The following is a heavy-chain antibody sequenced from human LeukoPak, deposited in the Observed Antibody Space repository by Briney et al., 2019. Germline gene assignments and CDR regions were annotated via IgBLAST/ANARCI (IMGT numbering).Heavy chain of an antibody. Sequence: PGGSLRLSCAASGFTFSSYSMNWVRQAPGKGLEWVSYISSSSSTIYYADSVKGRFTISRGNSQNTLSLQMNSLRAEDTAVYYCAKGRSGSYSSWFDTWGQGTLVTVSS. J-gene: IGHJ5*02. CDR2: ISSSSSTI. D-gene: IGHD1-26*01. CDR1: GFTFSSYS. CDR3: AKGRSGSYSSWFDT. V-gene: IGHV3-48*01.